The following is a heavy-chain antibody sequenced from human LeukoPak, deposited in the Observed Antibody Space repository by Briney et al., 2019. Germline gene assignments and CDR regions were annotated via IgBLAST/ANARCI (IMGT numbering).Heavy chain of an antibody. CDR1: GFPFSNYY. J-gene: IGHJ4*02. CDR3: AGSVSGTWPY. Sequence: SGGSLRLSCAASGFPFSNYYMDWVRQAPGQGLEWVCRIRNKASRYTTEYAASVKGRFTISRDDSKNSLYLQMNSLKTEDTAVYYCAGSVSGTWPYWGQGTLVTVSS. D-gene: IGHD2-15*01. CDR2: IRNKASRYTT. V-gene: IGHV3-72*01.